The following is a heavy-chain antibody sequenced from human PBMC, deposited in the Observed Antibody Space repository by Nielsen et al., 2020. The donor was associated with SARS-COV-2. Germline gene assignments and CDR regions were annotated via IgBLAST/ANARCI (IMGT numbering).Heavy chain of an antibody. V-gene: IGHV3-23*01. CDR3: AKDFRPIDILTGYYFVRFPSPIDY. J-gene: IGHJ4*02. Sequence: VRQAPGKGLEWVSAISGSGGSTYYADSVKGRFTISRDNSKNTLYLQMNSLRAEDTAVYYCAKDFRPIDILTGYYFVRFPSPIDYWGQGTLVTVSS. D-gene: IGHD3-9*01. CDR2: ISGSGGST.